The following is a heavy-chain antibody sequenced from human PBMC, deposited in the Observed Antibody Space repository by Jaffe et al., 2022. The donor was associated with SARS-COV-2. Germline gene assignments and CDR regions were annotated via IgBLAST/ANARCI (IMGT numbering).Heavy chain of an antibody. Sequence: EVQLLESGGGLVQPGGSLRLSCAASGFTFSNYAMSWVRQAPGKGLEWVSTIRGGGDSTYYADSVKGRFTISRDNSKNTLYLQMNSLRAEDTAVYYCAKNRGSGSYPYWYFDLWARGTLVTVSS. CDR3: AKNRGSGSYPYWYFDL. CDR2: IRGGGDST. D-gene: IGHD1-26*01. CDR1: GFTFSNYA. J-gene: IGHJ2*01. V-gene: IGHV3-23*01.